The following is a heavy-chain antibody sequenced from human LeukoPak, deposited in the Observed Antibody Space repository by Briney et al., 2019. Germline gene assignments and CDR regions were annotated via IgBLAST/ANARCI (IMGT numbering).Heavy chain of an antibody. Sequence: GGSLRLSCAASGFTFSSYGMHWVRQAPGKGLEWVAVISYDGSNKYYADSVKGRFTISRDNSKNTLYLQMNSLRAEDTAVYYCAKPDGLYSYGYGGFDYWGQGTVVTVSS. J-gene: IGHJ4*02. V-gene: IGHV3-30*18. CDR1: GFTFSSYG. CDR2: ISYDGSNK. D-gene: IGHD5-18*01. CDR3: AKPDGLYSYGYGGFDY.